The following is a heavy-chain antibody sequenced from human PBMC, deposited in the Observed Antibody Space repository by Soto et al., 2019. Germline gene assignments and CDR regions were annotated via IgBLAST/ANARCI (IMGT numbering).Heavy chain of an antibody. J-gene: IGHJ5*02. V-gene: IGHV4-34*01. CDR3: ARTPPRIAAAFMYSNWFDP. D-gene: IGHD6-13*01. Sequence: SDTLSLTCAVYGGSFSGYYWSWIRQPPGKGLEGIGEINHSGSTNYNPSLKSRVTISVDTSKNQFSLKLSSVPAADTAVYYCARTPPRIAAAFMYSNWFDPWGQGTLVTVSS. CDR1: GGSFSGYY. CDR2: INHSGST.